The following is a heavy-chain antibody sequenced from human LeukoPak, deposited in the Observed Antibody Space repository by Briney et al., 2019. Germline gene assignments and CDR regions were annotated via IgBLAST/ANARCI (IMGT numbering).Heavy chain of an antibody. J-gene: IGHJ6*04. D-gene: IGHD3-16*01. Sequence: GGSLKLSCAASGFTFSGSAMHWVRQASGKGLEWVGRIRSKANSYATAYAASVKGRFTISRDDSKNTAYLQMNSLRTEDTAVYYCTKSTLGMDVWGKGTTVTVSS. CDR1: GFTFSGSA. V-gene: IGHV3-73*01. CDR2: IRSKANSYAT. CDR3: TKSTLGMDV.